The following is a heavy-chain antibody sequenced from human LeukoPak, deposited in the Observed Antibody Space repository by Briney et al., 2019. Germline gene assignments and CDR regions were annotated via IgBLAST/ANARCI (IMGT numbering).Heavy chain of an antibody. CDR1: GYTFTSCY. CDR3: ASEPEYYGLGSPFHY. Sequence: ASVKVSCKASGYTFTSCYMHWVRQAPGQGLEWMGIINPSGGSTSYAQKFQGRVTMTRDMSTSTVYMELSSLRSEDTAVYYCASEPEYYGLGSPFHYWGQGTLVTVSS. J-gene: IGHJ4*02. D-gene: IGHD3-10*01. CDR2: INPSGGST. V-gene: IGHV1-46*01.